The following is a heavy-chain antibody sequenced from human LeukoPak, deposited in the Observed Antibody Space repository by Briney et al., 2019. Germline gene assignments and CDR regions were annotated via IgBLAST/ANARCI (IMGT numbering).Heavy chain of an antibody. D-gene: IGHD4-23*01. V-gene: IGHV1-46*01. CDR1: GYTFTNYY. CDR3: ASAYGGDTFDY. CDR2: INPNGGST. Sequence: ASVKVSCKASGYTFTNYYMHGVRQAPGQGLGGMGIINPNGGSTSYGQKFQGRVTMTGATSTSTVDMELSSLPSDDTAVYYCASAYGGDTFDYWGQGTLVTVSS. J-gene: IGHJ4*02.